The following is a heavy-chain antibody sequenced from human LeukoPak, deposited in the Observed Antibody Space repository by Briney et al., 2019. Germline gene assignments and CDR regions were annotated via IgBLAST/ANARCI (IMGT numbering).Heavy chain of an antibody. CDR3: ARGLNTYYYDSSGYLPYY. D-gene: IGHD3-22*01. V-gene: IGHV4-59*06. CDR2: IYYSGST. CDR1: GGSISSHY. J-gene: IGHJ4*02. Sequence: PSETLSLTCTVSGGSISSHYWSWIRQHPGKGLEWIGYIYYSGSTYYNPSLKSRVTISVDTSKNQFSLKLSSVTAADTAVYYCARGLNTYYYDSSGYLPYYWGQGTLVTVSS.